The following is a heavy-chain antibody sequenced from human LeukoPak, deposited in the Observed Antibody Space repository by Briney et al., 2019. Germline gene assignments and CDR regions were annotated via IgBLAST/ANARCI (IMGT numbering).Heavy chain of an antibody. J-gene: IGHJ4*02. Sequence: GGSLRLSCAASGFTVSSNYMSWVRQAPGKGLEWVAVISYDGSNKYYADSVKGRFTISRDNSKNTLYLQMNSLRAEDTAVYYCARVGSGWSYFDYWGQGTLVTVSS. CDR3: ARVGSGWSYFDY. D-gene: IGHD6-19*01. CDR2: ISYDGSNK. CDR1: GFTVSSNY. V-gene: IGHV3-30-3*01.